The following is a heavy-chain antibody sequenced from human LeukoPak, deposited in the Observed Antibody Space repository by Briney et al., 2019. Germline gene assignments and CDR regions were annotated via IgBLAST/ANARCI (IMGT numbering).Heavy chain of an antibody. Sequence: GGSLRLSCAASAFTFTSFAMTWVRQAPGKGVEWVSTIFCIVGGTFYPDSVTGRFTISPDNSKNTLYLQMNSLRVDDTAVYYCAKGSSSGWSKFDYWGQGTLVTVPS. CDR1: AFTFTSFA. D-gene: IGHD6-19*01. V-gene: IGHV3-23*01. CDR2: IFCIVGGT. CDR3: AKGSSSGWSKFDY. J-gene: IGHJ4*02.